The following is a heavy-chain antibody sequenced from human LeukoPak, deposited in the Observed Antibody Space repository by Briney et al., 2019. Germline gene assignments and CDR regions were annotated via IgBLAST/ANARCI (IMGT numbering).Heavy chain of an antibody. Sequence: PGGSLRLSCGASGFTFSSFWMSWVRQAPGKGLEWVANIKQDGSENYYVDSVKGRFTVSRDNAKNSLYLQLNSLRPEDTAVSYCARGVACDYWGQGTLVTVSS. V-gene: IGHV3-7*04. D-gene: IGHD5-12*01. CDR1: GFTFSSFW. CDR3: ARGVACDY. J-gene: IGHJ4*02. CDR2: IKQDGSEN.